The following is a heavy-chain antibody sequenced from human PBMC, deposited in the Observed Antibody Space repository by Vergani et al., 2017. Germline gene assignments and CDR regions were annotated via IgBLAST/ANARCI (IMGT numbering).Heavy chain of an antibody. V-gene: IGHV4-38-2*01. CDR2: IYHSGST. J-gene: IGHJ4*02. D-gene: IGHD2-2*01. CDR3: ARVVPAATPDY. CDR1: GYSISSGYY. Sequence: QVQLQESGPGLVKPSETLSLTCAVSGYSISSGYYWGWIRQPPGKGLEWIGSIYHSGSTYYNPSLKSRVTISVDTSKNQSSLKLSSVTAADTAVYYCARVVPAATPDYWGQGTLVTVSS.